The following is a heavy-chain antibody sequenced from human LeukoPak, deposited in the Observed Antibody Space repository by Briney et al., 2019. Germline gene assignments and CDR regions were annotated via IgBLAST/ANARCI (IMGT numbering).Heavy chain of an antibody. D-gene: IGHD1-26*01. CDR1: GFTFSSYG. CDR2: ISYDGSNK. Sequence: PGRSLRLSCAASGFTFSSYGMHWVRQAPGKGLEWVAVISYDGSNKYYADSVKGRFTISRDNSKNTLYLQMNSLRAEDTAVYYCAKVGSYVPFNWFDPWGQGTLVTVSS. V-gene: IGHV3-30*18. CDR3: AKVGSYVPFNWFDP. J-gene: IGHJ5*02.